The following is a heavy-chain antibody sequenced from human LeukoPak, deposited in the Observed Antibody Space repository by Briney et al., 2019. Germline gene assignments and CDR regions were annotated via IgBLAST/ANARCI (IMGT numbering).Heavy chain of an antibody. J-gene: IGHJ4*02. V-gene: IGHV1-2*02. CDR3: ARVRGIAVAGTLSGY. Sequence: ASVKVSCKASGYTFTSYDINWVRQAPGQGLEWMGWINPNSGGTNYAQKFQGRVTMTTDTSMSTAYMELSRLRSDDTAVYYCARVRGIAVAGTLSGYWGQGTLVTVSS. D-gene: IGHD6-19*01. CDR2: INPNSGGT. CDR1: GYTFTSYD.